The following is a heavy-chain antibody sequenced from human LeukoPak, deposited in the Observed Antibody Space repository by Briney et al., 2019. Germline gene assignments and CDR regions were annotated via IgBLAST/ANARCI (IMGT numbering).Heavy chain of an antibody. Sequence: GESLKISCKGSGYIFTSYWIGWVRQMPGKGLEWMGIIYPGDSDTRYSPSFQGQVTISADKSISTAYLQWSSLKASDTAMYYCARLGSRRGYSSSWYSIDYWGQGTLVTVSS. J-gene: IGHJ4*02. CDR2: IYPGDSDT. CDR1: GYIFTSYW. V-gene: IGHV5-51*01. D-gene: IGHD6-13*01. CDR3: ARLGSRRGYSSSWYSIDY.